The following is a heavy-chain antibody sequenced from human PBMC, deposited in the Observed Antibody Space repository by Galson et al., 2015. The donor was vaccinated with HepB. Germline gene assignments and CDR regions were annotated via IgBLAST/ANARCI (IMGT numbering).Heavy chain of an antibody. J-gene: IGHJ1*01. V-gene: IGHV3-48*01. CDR1: GFTFSSYA. CDR2: IRNSRSTI. Sequence: SLRLSCAASGFTFSSYAMSWVRQAPGKGLEWVSYIRNSRSTIYYADSVKGRFTISRDNAKNSLYLQMNSLRAEDTAVYYCARDWGSGYFHFQHWGQGTLVTVSS. D-gene: IGHD3-22*01. CDR3: ARDWGSGYFHFQH.